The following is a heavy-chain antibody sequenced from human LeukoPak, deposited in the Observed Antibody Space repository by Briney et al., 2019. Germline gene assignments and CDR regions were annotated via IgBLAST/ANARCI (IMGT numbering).Heavy chain of an antibody. CDR1: GFPFSSYE. V-gene: IGHV3-48*03. J-gene: IGHJ4*02. D-gene: IGHD2-2*01. CDR3: TRNLIGGPAALIDF. CDR2: INSSGTTT. Sequence: GGSLRLSCAASGFPFSSYEMIWVRQAPGKGLEWVSDINSSGTTTYYADSVRGRFTIFRDDAKNSLYLQMNSLRDEDTAVYYCTRNLIGGPAALIDFWGQGTLVSVSS.